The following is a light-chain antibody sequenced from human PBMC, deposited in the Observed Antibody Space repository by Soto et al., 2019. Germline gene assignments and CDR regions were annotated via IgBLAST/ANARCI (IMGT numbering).Light chain of an antibody. Sequence: DIQMTQSPSSLSASVGDRVTITCQASQDISNYLNWYQQKPGKAPKLLIYDASNLETGVPSRFSGSGSGTDFTFTISSLQPEDIATYYCQQYGNLPTFGQGTKVDIK. V-gene: IGKV1-33*01. J-gene: IGKJ1*01. CDR3: QQYGNLPT. CDR1: QDISNY. CDR2: DAS.